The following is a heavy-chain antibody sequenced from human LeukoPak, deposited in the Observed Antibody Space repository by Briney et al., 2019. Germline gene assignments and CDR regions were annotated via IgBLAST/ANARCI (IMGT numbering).Heavy chain of an antibody. Sequence: PGGSLRLSCAASGFTFSSYAMHWVRQAPGKGLEYVSGISSNGGSTYYAGSVKGRFTISRDNSKNTVNLQMGSLGIEDTAVYHCARMTLYGSGTVDWGQGILVTVSS. CDR3: ARMTLYGSGTVD. J-gene: IGHJ4*02. V-gene: IGHV3-64*02. D-gene: IGHD3-10*01. CDR1: GFTFSSYA. CDR2: ISSNGGST.